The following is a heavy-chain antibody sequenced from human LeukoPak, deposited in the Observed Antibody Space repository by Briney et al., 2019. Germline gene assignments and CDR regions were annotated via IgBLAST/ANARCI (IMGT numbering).Heavy chain of an antibody. CDR1: GGSISSSSYY. CDR3: ARLHYYGSGSYSEELWWFDP. V-gene: IGHV4-39*01. CDR2: IYYSGST. D-gene: IGHD3-10*01. J-gene: IGHJ5*02. Sequence: SQTLCLTCTVSGGSISSSSYYWGWIRQPPGKGLEWIGSIYYSGSTYYNPSLKSRVTISVDTSKNQFSLKLSSVTAADTAVYYCARLHYYGSGSYSEELWWFDPWGQGTLVTVSS.